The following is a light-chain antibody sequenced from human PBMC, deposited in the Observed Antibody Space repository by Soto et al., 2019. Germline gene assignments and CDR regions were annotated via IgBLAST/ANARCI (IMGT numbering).Light chain of an antibody. Sequence: QSALTQPASVSGSPGQSITISCTGTSSDVGGYKYVSWYQQYSGKAPKLMIYDVSNRPSGVSNRFSGSKSGNTASLTISGLQAEDEADYYCSSYTKSSTPYVFGTGTKLTVL. CDR3: SSYTKSSTPYV. CDR2: DVS. V-gene: IGLV2-14*01. J-gene: IGLJ1*01. CDR1: SSDVGGYKY.